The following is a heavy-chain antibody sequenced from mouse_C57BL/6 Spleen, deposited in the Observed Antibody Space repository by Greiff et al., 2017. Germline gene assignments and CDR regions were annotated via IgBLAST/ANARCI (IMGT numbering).Heavy chain of an antibody. J-gene: IGHJ2*01. Sequence: EVHLVESGGGLVKPGGSLKLSCAASGFTFSSYAMSWVRQTPEKRLEWVATSSDGGSYTYYPDNVKGRFTIFRDNAKNNLYLQMSHLKAEDTAMYYGARDPLYCCGSPSSFDDWGQGTTLTVSS. CDR1: GFTFSSYA. CDR2: SSDGGSYT. V-gene: IGHV5-4*01. CDR3: ARDPLYCCGSPSSFDD. D-gene: IGHD1-1*01.